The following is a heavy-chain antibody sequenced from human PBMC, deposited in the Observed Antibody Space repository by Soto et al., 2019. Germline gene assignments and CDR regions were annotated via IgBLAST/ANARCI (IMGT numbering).Heavy chain of an antibody. V-gene: IGHV4-59*01. CDR1: GGSISSYY. D-gene: IGHD1-26*01. CDR3: ARGGSYYLSLWYYYHGMDV. J-gene: IGHJ6*02. Sequence: PSETLSLTCTVSGGSISSYYWSWIRQLPGKGLEWIGYIYYSGSTNYNPSLKSRVTISVDTPKNQFSLKLSSVTAADTAVYYCARGGSYYLSLWYYYHGMDVWGQGTTVTVSS. CDR2: IYYSGST.